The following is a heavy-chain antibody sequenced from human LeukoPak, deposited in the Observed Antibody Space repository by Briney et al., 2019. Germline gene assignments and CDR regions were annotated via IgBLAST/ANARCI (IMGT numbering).Heavy chain of an antibody. CDR2: IYYSGST. D-gene: IGHD3-22*01. V-gene: IGHV4-39*07. CDR3: AREVGGYFDY. CDR1: GGSISSSSYY. Sequence: KPSETLSLTCTVSGGSISSSSYYWGWIRQPPGKGLEWIGSIYYSGSTYYNPSLKSRVTISVDTSKNQFSLKLSSVTAADTAVYYCAREVGGYFDYWGQGTLVTVSS. J-gene: IGHJ4*02.